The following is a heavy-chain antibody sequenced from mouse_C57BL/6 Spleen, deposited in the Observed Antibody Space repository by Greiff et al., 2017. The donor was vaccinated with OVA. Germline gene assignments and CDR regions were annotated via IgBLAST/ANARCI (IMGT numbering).Heavy chain of an antibody. J-gene: IGHJ3*01. Sequence: QLQESGPELVKPGASVKISCKASGYSFTDYNMNWVKQSNGKSLEWIGVINPNYGTTSYNQKFKGKATLTVDQSSSTAYMQLNSLTSEDSAVYYCARSEESNYVSWFAYWGQGTLVTVSA. CDR1: GYSFTDYN. CDR3: ARSEESNYVSWFAY. D-gene: IGHD2-5*01. V-gene: IGHV1-39*01. CDR2: INPNYGTT.